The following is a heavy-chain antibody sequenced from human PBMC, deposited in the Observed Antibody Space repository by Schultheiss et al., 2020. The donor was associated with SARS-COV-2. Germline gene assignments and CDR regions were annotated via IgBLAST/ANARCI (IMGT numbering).Heavy chain of an antibody. D-gene: IGHD5-24*01. V-gene: IGHV4-61*01. CDR2: IYYSGNT. CDR3: ARGTRGDGYHLNYYYYGMDV. J-gene: IGHJ6*04. CDR1: GCSVSSGSDH. Sequence: SETLSLTCTVSGCSVSSGSDHWSWIRQPPGKGLEWIGYIYYSGNTKYNPSHGSLVTISVDTSKNQYPLEQSSVTAADTAVYYCARGTRGDGYHLNYYYYGMDVWGEGTTVTVSS.